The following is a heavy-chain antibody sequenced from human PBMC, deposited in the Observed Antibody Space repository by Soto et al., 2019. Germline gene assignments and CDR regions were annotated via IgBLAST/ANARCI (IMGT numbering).Heavy chain of an antibody. CDR2: IIPIFGTA. CDR3: ARYFCSSTSCYKGRGYYYGMDV. J-gene: IGHJ6*02. D-gene: IGHD2-2*02. CDR1: GGTFSSYA. Sequence: GASVKVSCKASGGTFSSYAISWVRQAPGQGLEWMGGIIPIFGTANYAQKFQGRVTMTTDTSTSTAYMELRSLRSDDTAVYYCARYFCSSTSCYKGRGYYYGMDVWGQGTTVTVSS. V-gene: IGHV1-69*05.